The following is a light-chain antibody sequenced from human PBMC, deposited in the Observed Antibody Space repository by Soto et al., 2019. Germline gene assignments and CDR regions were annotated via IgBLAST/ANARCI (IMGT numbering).Light chain of an antibody. Sequence: DIQMTQSPSTLSASVGDRVTITCRASQSINNWLAWYQQKPGKAPKLLMYDASTLQRGVPSRFSGSGSGTEFTLTVSSLQPDDFATYYCQHYNSYSPVTFGQGTKVEMK. CDR3: QHYNSYSPVT. J-gene: IGKJ1*01. CDR1: QSINNW. CDR2: DAS. V-gene: IGKV1-5*01.